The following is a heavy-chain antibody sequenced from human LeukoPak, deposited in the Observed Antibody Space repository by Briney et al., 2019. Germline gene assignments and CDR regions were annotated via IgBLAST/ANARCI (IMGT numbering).Heavy chain of an antibody. CDR1: GGSISSGGYY. CDR2: IYYSGST. J-gene: IGHJ5*02. D-gene: IGHD3-22*01. CDR3: ARAHYYDSSGSLGFWFDP. Sequence: PSETLSLTCTVSGGSISSGGYYWSWIRQPPGKGLEWIGYIYYSGSTYYNPSLKSRVTISVDTSKNQFSLKLSSVTAADTPVYYCARAHYYDSSGSLGFWFDPWGQGTLVTVSS. V-gene: IGHV4-31*03.